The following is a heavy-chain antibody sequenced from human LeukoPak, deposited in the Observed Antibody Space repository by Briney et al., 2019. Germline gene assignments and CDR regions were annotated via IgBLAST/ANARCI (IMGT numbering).Heavy chain of an antibody. D-gene: IGHD3-22*01. CDR3: AREGRYYDSSGYSSYVFDI. J-gene: IGHJ3*02. CDR2: INPDNGNT. CDR1: GYTFTIFA. Sequence: ASVKVSCKTSGYTFTIFAMHWVRQAPGQRLEWMGWINPDNGNTKYSQKFQGRVTLTSDTPARSAYMELSSLRSEDTAVDYCAREGRYYDSSGYSSYVFDIWGQGTMVTVSS. V-gene: IGHV1-3*01.